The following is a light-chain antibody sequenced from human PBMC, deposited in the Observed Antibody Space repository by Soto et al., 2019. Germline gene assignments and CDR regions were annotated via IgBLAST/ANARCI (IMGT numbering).Light chain of an antibody. Sequence: QSALTQPRSVSGSPGQSVAMSCTGTTSDVGDYNYVSWYQQHPGKAPKLMIYDVSERPSGVPDRFSGSKSGNTASLTISGLQVEDEADYHCCSYAGSNTLVFGGGTKVTVL. J-gene: IGLJ2*01. CDR3: CSYAGSNTLV. V-gene: IGLV2-11*01. CDR1: TSDVGDYNY. CDR2: DVS.